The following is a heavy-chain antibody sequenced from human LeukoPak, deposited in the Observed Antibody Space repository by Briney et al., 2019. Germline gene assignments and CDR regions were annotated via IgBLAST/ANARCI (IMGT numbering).Heavy chain of an antibody. D-gene: IGHD3-16*01. V-gene: IGHV3-7*03. CDR1: GFTFSNYY. Sequence: GGSLRLSCEASGFTFSNYYMSWVRQAPGKGLEWVANINQDGSEKYYVDSVKGRFTISRDNAKKSLYLQMNSLRSDDTAVYYCARDRGSWGADYWGQGTLVTVSS. CDR3: ARDRGSWGADY. J-gene: IGHJ4*02. CDR2: INQDGSEK.